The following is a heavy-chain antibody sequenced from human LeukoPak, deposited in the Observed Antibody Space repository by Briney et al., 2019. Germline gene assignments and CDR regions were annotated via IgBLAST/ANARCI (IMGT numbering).Heavy chain of an antibody. D-gene: IGHD2-21*02. CDR1: GGSISSGGYC. J-gene: IGHJ4*02. CDR3: ARGWGPAYCRGDCHRHFDY. CDR2: IYNSGST. V-gene: IGHV4-30-4*07. Sequence: PSETLSLTCAVFGGSISSGGYCYNWIRQPPGKGLEWIGYIYNSGSTSYNPSLKSRVTMSVDTSKNQFSLKLNFATAADTAVYYCARGWGPAYCRGDCHRHFDYWGQGALVTVSS.